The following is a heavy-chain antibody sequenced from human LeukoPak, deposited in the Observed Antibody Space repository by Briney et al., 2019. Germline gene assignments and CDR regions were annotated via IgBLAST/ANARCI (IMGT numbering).Heavy chain of an antibody. J-gene: IGHJ4*02. D-gene: IGHD1-26*01. Sequence: SETLSLTCTVSGGSISSYYWSWIRRPPGKGLEWIGYIYYSGSTNYNPSLKSRVTISVDTSKNQFSLKLSSVTAADTAVYYCARVKWELSYYFDYWGQGTLVTVSS. CDR3: ARVKWELSYYFDY. CDR2: IYYSGST. V-gene: IGHV4-59*01. CDR1: GGSISSYY.